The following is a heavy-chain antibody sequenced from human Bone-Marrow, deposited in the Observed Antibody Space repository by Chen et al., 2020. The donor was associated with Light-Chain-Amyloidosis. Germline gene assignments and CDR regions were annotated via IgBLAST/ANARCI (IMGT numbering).Heavy chain of an antibody. Sequence: QVELQQWGAGLLKPSETLSLTCGIHNGAFGDDYWTWIRQPPGKGLQWIAEINHSGSANYISSLKSRTTISVDKSKNQFSLRMISVTAADTAVYYCARYEPHFSDSIISGYTAWGQGTSVTVSS. CDR1: NGAFGDDY. V-gene: IGHV4-34*01. J-gene: IGHJ5*02. D-gene: IGHD5-12*01. CDR2: INHSGSA. CDR3: ARYEPHFSDSIISGYTA.